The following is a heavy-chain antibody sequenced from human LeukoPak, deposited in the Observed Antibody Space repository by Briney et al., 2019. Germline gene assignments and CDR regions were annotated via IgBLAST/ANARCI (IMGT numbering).Heavy chain of an antibody. Sequence: GGSLRLSCAVSGFTFTSYAMSWVRQAPGKGLECVSGISGSGGSTYYADSVKGRFTISRDNSKKTVYMQMNSLRVEDTAVYYCAKGVIVSATTGDGMDVWGQGTLVTVSS. CDR1: GFTFTSYA. CDR2: ISGSGGST. V-gene: IGHV3-23*01. D-gene: IGHD2-2*01. CDR3: AKGVIVSATTGDGMDV. J-gene: IGHJ4*02.